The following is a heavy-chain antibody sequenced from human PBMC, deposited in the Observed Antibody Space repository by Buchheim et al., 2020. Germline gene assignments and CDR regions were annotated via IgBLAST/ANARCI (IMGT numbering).Heavy chain of an antibody. J-gene: IGHJ4*02. Sequence: EVQLVESGGALVQPGGSLRLSCAASGFTFSSYAMSWVRQAPGKGLEWVSAISGSESPITYYADSVKGRFTISRDHSKNTLYLQMNSLRVDNTAVYYCAKEAAGGIRVPAAIDYWGLGTL. D-gene: IGHD2-2*01. CDR1: GFTFSSYA. V-gene: IGHV3-23*04. CDR3: AKEAAGGIRVPAAIDY. CDR2: ISGSESPIT.